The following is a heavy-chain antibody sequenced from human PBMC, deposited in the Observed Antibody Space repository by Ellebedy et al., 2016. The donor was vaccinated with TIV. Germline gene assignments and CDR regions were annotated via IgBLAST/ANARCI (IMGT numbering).Heavy chain of an antibody. CDR2: IKQDGSEK. V-gene: IGHV3-7*01. Sequence: GESLKISCAASGFTFSSYWMNWVRQAPGKGLEWVAIIKQDGSEKYYVDSVKGRFTISRDNAKNSLYLQMNSLRAEDTAVYYCARDQDYSFDYWGQGTLVTVSS. J-gene: IGHJ4*02. CDR1: GFTFSSYW. CDR3: ARDQDYSFDY. D-gene: IGHD3/OR15-3a*01.